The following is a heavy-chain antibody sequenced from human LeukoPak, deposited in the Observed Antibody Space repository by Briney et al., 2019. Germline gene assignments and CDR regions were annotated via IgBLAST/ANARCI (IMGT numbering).Heavy chain of an antibody. Sequence: ASVKVSCKASGYTFTSYAMNWVRQAPGQGLEWMGWINTNTGNPTYAQGFTGRFVFPLDTSVSTAYLQISSLKAEDTAVYYCARLLGPYRSSTSCSPSGDYWGQGTLVTVSS. CDR2: INTNTGNP. CDR3: ARLLGPYRSSTSCSPSGDY. J-gene: IGHJ4*02. V-gene: IGHV7-4-1*02. D-gene: IGHD2-2*01. CDR1: GYTFTSYA.